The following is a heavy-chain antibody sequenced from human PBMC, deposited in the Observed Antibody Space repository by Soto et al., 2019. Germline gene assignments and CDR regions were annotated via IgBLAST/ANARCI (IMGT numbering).Heavy chain of an antibody. CDR3: ARFYYYGSGSYYNFYFDY. V-gene: IGHV4-39*01. CDR1: GGSISSSSYY. D-gene: IGHD3-10*01. CDR2: IYYSGST. J-gene: IGHJ4*02. Sequence: PXATLSLTCTVSGGSISSSSYYWGWIRQPPGKGLEWIGSIYYSGSTYYNPSLKSRVTISVDTSKNQFSLKLSSVTAADTAVYYCARFYYYGSGSYYNFYFDYWGQGTLVTVSS.